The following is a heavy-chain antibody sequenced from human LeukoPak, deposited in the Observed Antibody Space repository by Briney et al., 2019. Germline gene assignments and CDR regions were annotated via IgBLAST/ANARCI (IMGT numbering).Heavy chain of an antibody. Sequence: MSSETLSLTCTVSGYSISSGYYWGWIRQPPGKGLEWIGYIYYSGSTNYNPSLKSRVTISVDTSKNQFSLKLSSVTAADTAVYYCARYSRGGAFDIWGQGTMVTVSS. D-gene: IGHD3-10*01. CDR1: GYSISSGYY. J-gene: IGHJ3*02. CDR3: ARYSRGGAFDI. V-gene: IGHV4-38-2*02. CDR2: IYYSGST.